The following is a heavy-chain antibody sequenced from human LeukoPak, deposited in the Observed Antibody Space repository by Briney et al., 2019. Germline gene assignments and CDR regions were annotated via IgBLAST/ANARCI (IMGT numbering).Heavy chain of an antibody. Sequence: GGSLRLSCAASGFTFSNYNMNWVRQAPGKAMEWVSSITRSGTYTFYADSVKGRFTISRDNAKNSLFLQMDSLGPEDTAMYFCARDPYSGNYGAYYYYYMDVWGKGTTVTISS. V-gene: IGHV3-21*01. J-gene: IGHJ6*03. CDR3: ARDPYSGNYGAYYYYYMDV. CDR1: GFTFSNYN. D-gene: IGHD1-26*01. CDR2: ITRSGTYT.